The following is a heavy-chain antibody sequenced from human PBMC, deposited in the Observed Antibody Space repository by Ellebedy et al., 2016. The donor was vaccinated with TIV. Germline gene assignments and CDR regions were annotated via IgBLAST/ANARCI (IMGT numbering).Heavy chain of an antibody. V-gene: IGHV3-23*01. CDR1: GFTAFNFA. J-gene: IGHJ5*01. D-gene: IGHD2-2*01. Sequence: LGGSLRLSCEASGFTAFNFAMSWVRQAPGKGLEWVSAVGGGDDRTFYADAVKGRFTISRDNSKNTVTLQMQSLRAEDTALYYCAKGHTASFFYLFDSWGQGTLVTVSS. CDR3: AKGHTASFFYLFDS. CDR2: VGGGDDRT.